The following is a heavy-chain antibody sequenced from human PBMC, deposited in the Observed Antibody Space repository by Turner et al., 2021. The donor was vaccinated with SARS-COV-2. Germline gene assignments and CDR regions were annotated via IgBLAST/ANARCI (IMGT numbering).Heavy chain of an antibody. CDR1: GFSFNTYG. CDR2: IAFDGSNK. D-gene: IGHD2-2*01. J-gene: IGHJ4*02. V-gene: IGHV3-30*18. CDR3: AKRGSCSNNKCYLDY. Sequence: QVQLVESGGGLVKPGMSLRLSCAASGFSFNTYGMHWVRQAPGKGLEWVALIAFDGSNKVYADSVKGRFTISRDNSKNTLYLQMNSLRAEDTAVYYCAKRGSCSNNKCYLDYWGQGILVTVSS.